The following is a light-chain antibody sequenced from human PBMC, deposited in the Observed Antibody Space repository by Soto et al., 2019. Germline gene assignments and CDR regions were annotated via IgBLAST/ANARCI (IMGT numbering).Light chain of an antibody. CDR3: CSYAGSSTYV. J-gene: IGLJ1*01. CDR1: SSDVGSYNL. CDR2: EVS. Sequence: QSALTQPASVSGSPGQSITISCTGTSSDVGSYNLASWYQQHPGKAPKLMIYEVSKRPSGVSNRFSGSKSGNTASLTISGLQAEDAADYYCCSYAGSSTYVFGTGTKLTVL. V-gene: IGLV2-23*02.